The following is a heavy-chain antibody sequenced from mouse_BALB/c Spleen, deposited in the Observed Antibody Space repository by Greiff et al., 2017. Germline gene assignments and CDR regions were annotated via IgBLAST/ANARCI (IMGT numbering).Heavy chain of an antibody. V-gene: IGHV5-4*02. CDR2: ISDGGSYT. Sequence: DVQLVESGGGLVKPGGSLKLSCAASGFTFSDYYMYWVRQTPEKRLEWVATISDGGSYTYYPDSVKGRFTISRDNAKNNLYLQMSSLKSEDTAMYYCARDGAYWGQGTLVTVSA. CDR3: ARDGAY. CDR1: GFTFSDYY. J-gene: IGHJ3*01.